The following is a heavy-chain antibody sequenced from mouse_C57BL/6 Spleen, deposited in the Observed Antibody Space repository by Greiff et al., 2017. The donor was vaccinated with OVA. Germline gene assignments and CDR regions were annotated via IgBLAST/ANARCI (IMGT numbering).Heavy chain of an antibody. CDR3: TRDGDGSFAY. CDR1: GFTFSSYA. J-gene: IGHJ3*01. D-gene: IGHD2-3*01. CDR2: ISSGGDYI. V-gene: IGHV5-9-1*02. Sequence: EVKLMESGEGLVKPGGSLKLSCAASGFTFSSYAMSWVRQTPEKRLEWVAYISSGGDYIYYADTVKGRFPISRDNARNTLYLQMSSLKSEDTAMYYCTRDGDGSFAYWGQGTLVTVSA.